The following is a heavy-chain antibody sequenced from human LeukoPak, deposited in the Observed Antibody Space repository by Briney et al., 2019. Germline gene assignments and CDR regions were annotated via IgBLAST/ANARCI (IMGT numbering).Heavy chain of an antibody. CDR3: ARVSSMITFGGVIY. CDR1: GGSISANY. J-gene: IGHJ4*02. D-gene: IGHD3-16*01. V-gene: IGHV4-4*07. Sequence: SETLFLTCTVSGGSISANYWIWMRQSAGKGLEYIGRIYSSGSTNYNPSLKSRVTMSVDTSKNQFSLKLSSVTAADTAVYYCARVSSMITFGGVIYWGQGTLVTVSS. CDR2: IYSSGST.